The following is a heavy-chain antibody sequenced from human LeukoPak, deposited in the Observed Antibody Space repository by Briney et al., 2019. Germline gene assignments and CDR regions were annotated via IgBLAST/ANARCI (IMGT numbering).Heavy chain of an antibody. V-gene: IGHV3-48*04. CDR1: GFTYSNYS. Sequence: GGSLRLSCAASGFTYSNYSMSWVRQAPGKGREWVSFISRDGGTIDYADSVKGGFTISRDNAKNSLYLHMSRLRGEDTAVYYCARKAIRVTTFDYWGQGTLVTVSS. J-gene: IGHJ4*02. CDR2: ISRDGGTI. D-gene: IGHD2-21*02. CDR3: ARKAIRVTTFDY.